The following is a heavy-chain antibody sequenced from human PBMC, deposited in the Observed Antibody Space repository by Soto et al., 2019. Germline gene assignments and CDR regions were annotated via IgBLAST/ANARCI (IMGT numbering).Heavy chain of an antibody. Sequence: EVQLLESGGTLVQPGGSLRLSCVASGFTFSTHTMNWVRQAPVKGLEWVSRLTADSDDTSYADSIKGRFTISSDNSKNTLYLQMNSLIAEDTAIYYCAKGLDRASLDFWGQGALVTVSS. CDR2: LTADSDDT. CDR3: AKGLDRASLDF. D-gene: IGHD1-1*01. CDR1: GFTFSTHT. J-gene: IGHJ4*02. V-gene: IGHV3-23*01.